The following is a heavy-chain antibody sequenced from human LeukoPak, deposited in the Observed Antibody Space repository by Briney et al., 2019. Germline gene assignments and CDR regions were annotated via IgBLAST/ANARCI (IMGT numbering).Heavy chain of an antibody. D-gene: IGHD3-9*01. Sequence: SETLSLTCAVYGGSFSGYYWSWIRQPPGKGLEWIGEINHSGSTNYNPSLKSRVTISVDTSKNQFSLKLSSVTAADTAVYYCERLNIGRYFDWPRDYWGQGTLVTVSS. CDR3: ERLNIGRYFDWPRDY. CDR2: INHSGST. V-gene: IGHV4-34*01. CDR1: GGSFSGYY. J-gene: IGHJ4*02.